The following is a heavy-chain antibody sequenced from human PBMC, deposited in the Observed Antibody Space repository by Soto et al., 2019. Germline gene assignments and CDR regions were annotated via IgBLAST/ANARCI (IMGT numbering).Heavy chain of an antibody. J-gene: IGHJ3*02. Sequence: SETLSLTCAVSGGYISSGGYSWSWIRQPPGKGLEWIGYIYHSGSTYYNPSLKSRVTISVDRSKNQFSLKLSSVTAADTAVYYCARGMYYDSSGYPIWGQGTMVTVSS. D-gene: IGHD3-22*01. CDR3: ARGMYYDSSGYPI. CDR2: IYHSGST. V-gene: IGHV4-30-2*01. CDR1: GGYISSGGYS.